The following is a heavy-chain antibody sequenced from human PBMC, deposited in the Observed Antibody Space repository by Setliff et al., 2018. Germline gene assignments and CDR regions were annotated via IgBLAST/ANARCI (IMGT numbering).Heavy chain of an antibody. CDR1: GFVFGTYG. D-gene: IGHD2-8*01. Sequence: GESLTISCAASGFVFGTYGMHWVRRAPGKGLDWVASVRFDGSYKVYADSVKGRFTISRDNSENTLFLQMTSLRPEDTGIYYCAKVKKPLIRGSGFDYWGRGTLVTVSS. CDR2: VRFDGSYK. J-gene: IGHJ4*02. V-gene: IGHV3-30*02. CDR3: AKVKKPLIRGSGFDY.